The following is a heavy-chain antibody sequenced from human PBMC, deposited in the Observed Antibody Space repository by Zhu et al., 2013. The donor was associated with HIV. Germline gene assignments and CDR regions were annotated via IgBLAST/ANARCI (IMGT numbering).Heavy chain of an antibody. D-gene: IGHD4-17*01. CDR2: IIPIFGTA. J-gene: IGHJ3*02. V-gene: IGHV1-69*01. CDR3: ARVIPTTVVNHDGAFDI. Sequence: VRQAPGQGLEWMGGIIPIFGTANYAQKFQGRVTITADESTSTAYMELSSLRSEDTAVYYCARVIPTTVVNHDGAFDIWGQGTMVTVSS.